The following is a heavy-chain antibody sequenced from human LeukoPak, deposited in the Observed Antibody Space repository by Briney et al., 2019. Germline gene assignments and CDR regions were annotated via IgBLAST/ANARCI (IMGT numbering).Heavy chain of an antibody. CDR2: IYRAGGT. D-gene: IGHD3-22*01. CDR1: GFSVSSNY. V-gene: IGHV3-66*01. J-gene: IGHJ4*02. Sequence: GGSLRLSCAASGFSVSSNYMTWVRQAPGKGLEWVSVIYRAGGTYYADSVKGRFTISRDNAKNSLYLQMNSLRAEDTAVYYCAARPSPRYYYDSSGYYYFDYWGQGTLVTVSS. CDR3: AARPSPRYYYDSSGYYYFDY.